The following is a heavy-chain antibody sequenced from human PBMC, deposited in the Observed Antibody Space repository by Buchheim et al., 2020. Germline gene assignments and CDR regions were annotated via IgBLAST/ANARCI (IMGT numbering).Heavy chain of an antibody. CDR1: GFTFSSYA. Sequence: QVQLVESGGGVVQPGRSLRLSCAASGFTFSSYAMHWVRQAPGKGLEWVAVISYDGSNKYYADSVKGRFTISRDNSKNTLYLQMNSLRAEDTAVYYCARDMYSSSWYLYYYGMDVWGQGTT. D-gene: IGHD6-13*01. CDR2: ISYDGSNK. J-gene: IGHJ6*02. V-gene: IGHV3-30-3*01. CDR3: ARDMYSSSWYLYYYGMDV.